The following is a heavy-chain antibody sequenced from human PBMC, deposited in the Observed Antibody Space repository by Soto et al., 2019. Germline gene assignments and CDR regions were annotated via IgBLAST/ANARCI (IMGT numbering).Heavy chain of an antibody. CDR3: AQGGTPRYYGMDV. Sequence: EVQLLESGGGLVQPGGSLRLSCAASGFTFSSYAMSWVRQAPGKGLEWVSAISGSGGSTYYADSVKGRFTISRDNAKNTLYLQMNSLRAEDTAVYYWAQGGTPRYYGMDVWGQGTTVTVSS. CDR2: ISGSGGST. J-gene: IGHJ6*02. CDR1: GFTFSSYA. V-gene: IGHV3-23*01. D-gene: IGHD3-16*01.